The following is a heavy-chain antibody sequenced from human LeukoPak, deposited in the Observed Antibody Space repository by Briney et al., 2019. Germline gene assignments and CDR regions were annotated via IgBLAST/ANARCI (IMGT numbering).Heavy chain of an antibody. D-gene: IGHD5-12*01. CDR2: IYTSGST. CDR1: GGSISSYS. CDR3: ARTHGGYVSFDY. J-gene: IGHJ4*02. Sequence: SETLCLTCTVSGGSISSYSWSWIRQPAGKGLEWIGRIYTSGSTNYNPSLKSRVTMSVDTSKNQFSLKLSSVTAADTGLYYCARTHGGYVSFDYWGQGTLVTVSS. V-gene: IGHV4-4*07.